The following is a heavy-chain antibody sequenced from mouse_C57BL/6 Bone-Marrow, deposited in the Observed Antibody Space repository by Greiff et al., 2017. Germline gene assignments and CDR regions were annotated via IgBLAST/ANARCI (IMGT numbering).Heavy chain of an antibody. CDR3: ARDGYDAFDY. D-gene: IGHD2-2*01. CDR1: GYTFTSYW. Sequence: QVQLQQPGAELVMPGASVKLSCKASGYTFTSYWMHWVKQRPGQGLEWIGEIDPSDSYTNYNQKFKGKSTLTVDKSSSTAYMQLSSLTSEDSAVYYSARDGYDAFDYWGQGTTLTVSS. V-gene: IGHV1-69*01. CDR2: IDPSDSYT. J-gene: IGHJ2*01.